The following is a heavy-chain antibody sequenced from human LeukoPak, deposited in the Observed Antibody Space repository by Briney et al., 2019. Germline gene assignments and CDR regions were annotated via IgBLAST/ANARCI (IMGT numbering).Heavy chain of an antibody. D-gene: IGHD2-15*01. CDR3: ATDRGHCSGGSCYENGPDYYYAMDV. V-gene: IGHV1-46*01. J-gene: IGHJ6*02. Sequence: ASVKVSCKASGYTFTSNYIHWVRQAPGQGLEWMGMIYPRDGSTSYAQKFQGRVTMSEETSTDTAYMELSSLRSEDTAVYYCATDRGHCSGGSCYENGPDYYYAMDVWGQGTTVTVSS. CDR1: GYTFTSNY. CDR2: IYPRDGST.